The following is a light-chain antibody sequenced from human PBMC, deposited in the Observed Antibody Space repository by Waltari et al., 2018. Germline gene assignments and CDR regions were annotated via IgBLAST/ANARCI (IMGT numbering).Light chain of an antibody. J-gene: IGLJ1*01. V-gene: IGLV2-23*02. CDR2: EVS. CDR1: SSDVGSYHL. Sequence: QSALTQPASVSGSPGQSITISCTGTSSDVGSYHLVSWYQQHPGKAPKLMIYEVSKRPSGVSNRFSGSKSGNTASLTISGLQAEDEADYYCCSYAGSSTYVFGTGTKVTVL. CDR3: CSYAGSSTYV.